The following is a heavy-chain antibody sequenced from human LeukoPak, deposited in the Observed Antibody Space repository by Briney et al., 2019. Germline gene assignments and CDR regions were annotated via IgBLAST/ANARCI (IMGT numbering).Heavy chain of an antibody. D-gene: IGHD7-27*01. CDR3: ARDETGYFDY. V-gene: IGHV4-61*02. Sequence: PSETLSLTCTVSGGSISSGSYYWSWIRQPAGKGLEWIGRIYTSGSTNYNPSLKSRVTISVDTSKNQFSLKLSSVTAADTAVYYCARDETGYFDYWGQGTLVTVSS. J-gene: IGHJ4*02. CDR1: GGSISSGSYY. CDR2: IYTSGST.